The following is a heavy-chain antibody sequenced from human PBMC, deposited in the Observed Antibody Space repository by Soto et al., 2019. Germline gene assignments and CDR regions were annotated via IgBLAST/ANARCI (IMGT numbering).Heavy chain of an antibody. CDR2: ISYDGTNK. CDR1: GFTFRGYG. CDR3: VKGADSGTPYLPYYYYYAMDV. D-gene: IGHD1-26*01. J-gene: IGHJ6*02. V-gene: IGHV3-30*18. Sequence: GGSLRLSCGASGFTFRGYGMHWVRQPPGKGLEWVAVISYDGTNKYYAHSVKGRFTISRDNSKNTLYLQMSSLRAEDTAMYYCVKGADSGTPYLPYYYYYAMDVWGQGTTVTVSS.